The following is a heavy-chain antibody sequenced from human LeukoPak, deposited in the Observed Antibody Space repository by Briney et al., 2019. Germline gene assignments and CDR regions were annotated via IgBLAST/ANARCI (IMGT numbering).Heavy chain of an antibody. CDR1: GGSISSSSYY. D-gene: IGHD2-2*01. Sequence: PSETLSLTCTVSGGSISSSSYYWGWIRQPPGKGLEWIGSIYYSGSTYYNPSLKSRVTISVDTSKNQFSLKLSSVTAADTAVYYCASPEIVVVPAAPKTSYYGMDVWGQGTTVTVSS. J-gene: IGHJ6*02. V-gene: IGHV4-39*01. CDR3: ASPEIVVVPAAPKTSYYGMDV. CDR2: IYYSGST.